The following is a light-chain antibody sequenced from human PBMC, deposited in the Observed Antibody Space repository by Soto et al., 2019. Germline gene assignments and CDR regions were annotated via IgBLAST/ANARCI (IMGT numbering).Light chain of an antibody. V-gene: IGKV1-5*01. CDR3: QQYNSYSWT. J-gene: IGKJ1*01. CDR1: QSISYW. CDR2: AAS. Sequence: IPMTQSPSPLSAYVADRATLTCRASQSISYWLASYQQKPGNAPKLLIYAASSLESGVPSRFSGSGSGTEFTLTISSLQPDDFATYYCQQYNSYSWTFGQGTNVDIK.